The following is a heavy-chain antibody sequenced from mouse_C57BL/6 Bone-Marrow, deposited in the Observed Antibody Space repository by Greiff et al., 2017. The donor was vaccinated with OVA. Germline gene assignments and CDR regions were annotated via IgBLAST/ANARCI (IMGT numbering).Heavy chain of an antibody. Sequence: EVKLMESGPELVKPGASVKMSCKASGYTFTDYNMHWVKQSHGKSLEWIGYINPNNGGTSYNQKFKGKATLTVNKSSSTAYMELRILTSEDSAVYYCARRDGYDYTWFAYWGQGTLVTVSA. V-gene: IGHV1-22*01. CDR1: GYTFTDYN. D-gene: IGHD2-4*01. J-gene: IGHJ3*01. CDR2: INPNNGGT. CDR3: ARRDGYDYTWFAY.